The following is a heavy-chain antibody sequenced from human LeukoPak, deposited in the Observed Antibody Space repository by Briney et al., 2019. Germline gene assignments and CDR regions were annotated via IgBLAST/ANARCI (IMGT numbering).Heavy chain of an antibody. CDR3: ARATGGLRYFDWLFDY. Sequence: ASVKVSCKASGGTFSSYAISWVRQAPGQGLEWIGGIIPIFGTANYAQKFQGRVTITADEYTSTAYMELSSLRSEDTAVYYCARATGGLRYFDWLFDYWGQGTLVTVSS. CDR1: GGTFSSYA. J-gene: IGHJ4*02. V-gene: IGHV1-69*01. D-gene: IGHD3-9*01. CDR2: IIPIFGTA.